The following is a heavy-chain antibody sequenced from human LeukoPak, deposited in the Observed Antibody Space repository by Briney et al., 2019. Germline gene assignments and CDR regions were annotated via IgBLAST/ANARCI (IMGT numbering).Heavy chain of an antibody. J-gene: IGHJ4*02. CDR2: IIPIFGTA. Sequence: ASVKVSCKASGGTFSSYAISWVRQAPGQGLEWMGGIIPIFGTANYAQKFQGRVTITADESTSTAYMELSSLRSEDTAVYYCAREGDYYDSSGYYPSDYWGQGTLVTVSS. CDR1: GGTFSSYA. CDR3: AREGDYYDSSGYYPSDY. D-gene: IGHD3-22*01. V-gene: IGHV1-69*13.